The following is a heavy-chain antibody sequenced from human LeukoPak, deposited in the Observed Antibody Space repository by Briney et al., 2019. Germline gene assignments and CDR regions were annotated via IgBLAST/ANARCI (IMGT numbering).Heavy chain of an antibody. V-gene: IGHV3-74*01. Sequence: GGSLRLSCAASGFTFSSYWMHWVRQAPGKGLVWVSRINTEETITTYADSVKGRFTISRDNAKNTLYLQMNSLRAEDTAVYYCARATYYYDSSGYRAVYYFDYWGQGTLVTVSS. D-gene: IGHD3-22*01. J-gene: IGHJ4*02. CDR1: GFTFSSYW. CDR2: INTEETIT. CDR3: ARATYYYDSSGYRAVYYFDY.